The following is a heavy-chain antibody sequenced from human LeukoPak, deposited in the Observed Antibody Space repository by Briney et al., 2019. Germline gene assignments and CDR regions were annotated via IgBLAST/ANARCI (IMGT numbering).Heavy chain of an antibody. CDR2: IIGSGGST. V-gene: IGHV3-23*01. J-gene: IGHJ4*02. CDR3: AKDHGYSSGWYDY. CDR1: GFTFSSYA. Sequence: PGGSLRLSCAASGFTFSSYAMSWFRQAPGKGLEWVSAIIGSGGSTYYADSVEGRFTISRDNSTNTLYLQMNSLRAGDTAVYSCAKDHGYSSGWYDYWGQGTLVTVSS. D-gene: IGHD6-19*01.